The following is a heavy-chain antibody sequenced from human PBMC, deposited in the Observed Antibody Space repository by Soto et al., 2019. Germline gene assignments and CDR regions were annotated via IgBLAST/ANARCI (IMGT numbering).Heavy chain of an antibody. J-gene: IGHJ3*02. CDR2: INPSGGST. CDR3: AREALEMATITGAFDI. Sequence: ASVKVSCKASGYTFTGYYMHWVRQAPGQGLEWMGWINPSGGSTSYAQKFQGRVTMTRDTSTSTVYMELSSLRSEDTAVYYCAREALEMATITGAFDIWGQGTMVTVSS. CDR1: GYTFTGYY. V-gene: IGHV1-46*01. D-gene: IGHD5-12*01.